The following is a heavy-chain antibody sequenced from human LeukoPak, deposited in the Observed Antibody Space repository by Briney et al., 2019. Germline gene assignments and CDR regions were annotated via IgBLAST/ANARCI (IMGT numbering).Heavy chain of an antibody. CDR2: ISSSSGYT. D-gene: IGHD2-8*01. Sequence: GGSLRLSCAASGFTFSDYYMSWIRQAPGKGLEWVSYISSSSGYTNYADSVKGRLTISRDNAKNSLYLQMNSLRAEDTAVYYCARVDEGRNGVTVGYWGQGTLVTVSS. CDR1: GFTFSDYY. CDR3: ARVDEGRNGVTVGY. J-gene: IGHJ4*02. V-gene: IGHV3-11*06.